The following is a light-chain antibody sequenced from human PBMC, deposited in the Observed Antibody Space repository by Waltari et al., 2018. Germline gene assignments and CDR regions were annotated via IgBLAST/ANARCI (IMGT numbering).Light chain of an antibody. V-gene: IGLV2-14*01. J-gene: IGLJ1*01. CDR2: DVS. Sequence: QSALTQPASVSGSPGQSIAISCTGTSSDVGDSAYVCWYQQHPGKAPKLLIYDVSNRPSGVSTRFFGSKSGNTASLTISGLQAEDEADYYCASYTATSTPYVFGTGTKVTVL. CDR1: SSDVGDSAY. CDR3: ASYTATSTPYV.